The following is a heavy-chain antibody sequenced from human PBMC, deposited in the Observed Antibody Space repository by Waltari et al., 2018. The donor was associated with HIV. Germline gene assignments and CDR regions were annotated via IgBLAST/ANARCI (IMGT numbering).Heavy chain of an antibody. CDR2: CYHRGAP. V-gene: IGHV4-34*02. D-gene: IGHD1-26*01. CDR1: GGSFRGYY. J-gene: IGHJ6*04. Sequence: QVQLQQWGAGLLKPSETLSLPCAVYGGSFRGYYWTWIRKPPGQGLQWIAECYHRGAPNTNRSLRIQVPIFVDTPKTHFPRKLGSVPAANTAVYYWARLRWEPTSYSELDAGGKGPTVTFSS. CDR3: ARLRWEPTSYSELDA.